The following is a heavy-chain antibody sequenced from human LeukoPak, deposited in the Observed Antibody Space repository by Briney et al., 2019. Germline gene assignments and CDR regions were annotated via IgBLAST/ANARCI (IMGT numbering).Heavy chain of an antibody. D-gene: IGHD6-6*01. V-gene: IGHV1-18*01. CDR1: GYTVTSYG. CDR3: ARALAARVGSWFDP. CDR2: ISAYNGNT. J-gene: IGHJ5*02. Sequence: ASVKVSCKASGYTVTSYGISWVRQAPGQRLEWMGWISAYNGNTNYAQKLQGRVTMTTDTSTSTAYMELRSLRSDDTAVYYCARALAARVGSWFDPWGQGTLVTVSS.